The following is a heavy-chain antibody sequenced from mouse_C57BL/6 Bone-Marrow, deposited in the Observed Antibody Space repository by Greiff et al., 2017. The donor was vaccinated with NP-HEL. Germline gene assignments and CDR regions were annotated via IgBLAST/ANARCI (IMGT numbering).Heavy chain of an antibody. CDR2: IYPRSGNT. Sequence: VQLQQSGAELARPGASVKLSCTASGYTFTSYGISWVKQRTGQGLEWIGEIYPRSGNTYYNEKFKGKATLTADKSSSTAYMELRSLTSEDSAVYFCARWDYYGSSYVFDYWGQGTTLTVSS. CDR3: ARWDYYGSSYVFDY. V-gene: IGHV1-81*01. CDR1: GYTFTSYG. D-gene: IGHD1-1*01. J-gene: IGHJ2*01.